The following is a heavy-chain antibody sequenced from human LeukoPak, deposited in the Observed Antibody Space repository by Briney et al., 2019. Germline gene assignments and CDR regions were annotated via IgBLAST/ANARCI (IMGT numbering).Heavy chain of an antibody. V-gene: IGHV4-34*01. CDR1: GGSFSGYY. Sequence: NASETLSLTCAVYGGSFSGYYWSWIRQPPGKGLEWIGEINHSGSTNYNPSLKSRVTISVDTSKNQFSLKLSSVTAADTAVYYCARGGKQWLVPFDYWGQGTLVTVSS. D-gene: IGHD6-19*01. CDR3: ARGGKQWLVPFDY. J-gene: IGHJ4*02. CDR2: INHSGST.